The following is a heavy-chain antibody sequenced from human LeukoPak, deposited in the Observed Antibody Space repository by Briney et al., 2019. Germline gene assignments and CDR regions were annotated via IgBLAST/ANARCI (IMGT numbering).Heavy chain of an antibody. J-gene: IGHJ6*02. D-gene: IGHD1-1*01. Sequence: ASVKVSCKASGYTFTSYGISWVRQAPGQGLEWMGWISAYNGNTNYAQKLQGRVTMTTDTSTSTAYMELRSLISDDTAVYYCARVRGLERRSGYGMDVWGQGTTVTVSS. CDR2: ISAYNGNT. V-gene: IGHV1-18*01. CDR1: GYTFTSYG. CDR3: ARVRGLERRSGYGMDV.